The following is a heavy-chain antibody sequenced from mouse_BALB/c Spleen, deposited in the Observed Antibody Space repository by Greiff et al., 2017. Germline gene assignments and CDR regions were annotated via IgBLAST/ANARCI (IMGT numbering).Heavy chain of an antibody. V-gene: IGHV14-4*02. CDR2: IDPENGDT. CDR3: NACDRYAMDY. Sequence: EVQLQQSGAELVRSGASVKLSCTASGFNIKDYYMHWVKQRPEQGLEWIGWIDPENGDTEYAPKFQGKATMTADTSSNTAYLQLSSLTSEDTAVYYCNACDRYAMDYWGQGTSVTVSS. J-gene: IGHJ4*01. CDR1: GFNIKDYY.